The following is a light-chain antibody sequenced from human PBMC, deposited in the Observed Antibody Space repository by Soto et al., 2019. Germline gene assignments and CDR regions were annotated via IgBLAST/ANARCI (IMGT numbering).Light chain of an antibody. CDR3: QQYYDLPPLT. Sequence: DVQLTQSPSSLSASVGDRVTITCQASQDITTYLHWYQQKPGKAPKLLISDASSLAPGVPSRFSGSGSGTDFSFTISSRQPEDSGIYYCQQYYDLPPLTFGGGSTVE. V-gene: IGKV1-33*01. CDR1: QDITTY. J-gene: IGKJ4*01. CDR2: DAS.